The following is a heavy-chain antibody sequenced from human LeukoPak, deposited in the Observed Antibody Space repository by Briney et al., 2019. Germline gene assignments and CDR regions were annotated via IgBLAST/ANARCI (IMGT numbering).Heavy chain of an antibody. D-gene: IGHD4-11*01. Sequence: GGSLRLSCAASGFTFSNSATSWVRQAPGKGLEWVSAISDNGFSTYYADSVKGRFTISRDNSKNTLYLQMSSLRAEDTALYFCAKVLQYYYRGMDVWGQGTTVIVSS. CDR2: ISDNGFST. V-gene: IGHV3-23*01. CDR1: GFTFSNSA. CDR3: AKVLQYYYRGMDV. J-gene: IGHJ6*02.